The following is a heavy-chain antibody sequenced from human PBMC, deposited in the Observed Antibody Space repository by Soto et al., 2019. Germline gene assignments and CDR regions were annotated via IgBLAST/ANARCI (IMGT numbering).Heavy chain of an antibody. CDR1: GFTFSSYG. D-gene: IGHD7-27*01. Sequence: GSLRLSCAASGFTFSSYGMHWVRQAPGKGLEWVAVISYDGSNKYYADSVKGRFTISRDNSKNTLYLQMNSLRAEDTAVYYCAKDRRGHLTGDGQPLDYWGQGTLVTVSS. CDR3: AKDRRGHLTGDGQPLDY. CDR2: ISYDGSNK. V-gene: IGHV3-30*18. J-gene: IGHJ4*02.